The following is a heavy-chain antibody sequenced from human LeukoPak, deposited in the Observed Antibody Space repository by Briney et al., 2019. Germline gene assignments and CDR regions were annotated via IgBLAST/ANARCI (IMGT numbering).Heavy chain of an antibody. CDR3: ARQQRIRHCSEGVCTEGYYFDY. D-gene: IGHD2-15*01. V-gene: IGHV3-23*01. Sequence: HPGGSLRLSCAGTGFPFNMFAIDWVRQAPGKGLEWVSGLSRGGSTTNYADSVKGRFTISRDKSQNSVFLQLNSLRPEDTAVYYCARQQRIRHCSEGVCTEGYYFDYWGQGTLVTVSS. J-gene: IGHJ4*02. CDR1: GFPFNMFA. CDR2: LSRGGSTT.